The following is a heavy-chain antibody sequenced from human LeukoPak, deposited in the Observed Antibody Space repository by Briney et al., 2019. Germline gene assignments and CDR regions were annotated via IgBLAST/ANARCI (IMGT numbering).Heavy chain of an antibody. CDR1: GFTFRDYW. CDR3: ARGVEKATINELNY. Sequence: AGGSLRLSCVASGFTFRDYWMHWVRQAPGKGLVWVSRIRGDGNDVSYADSVEGRFTISRDNAKNMLYLQMSSLRVEDTALYYCARGVEKATINELNYWRQGTLVTVSS. D-gene: IGHD5-24*01. CDR2: IRGDGNDV. J-gene: IGHJ4*02. V-gene: IGHV3-74*01.